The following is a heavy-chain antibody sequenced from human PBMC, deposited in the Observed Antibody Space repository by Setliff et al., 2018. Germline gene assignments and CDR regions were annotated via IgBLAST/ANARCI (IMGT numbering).Heavy chain of an antibody. J-gene: IGHJ3*02. CDR3: ARRMWELRSDAFDI. Sequence: ASVKVSCKASGYTFTGYYMHWVRQAPGQGLEWMGWINPNSGGTNYAQKFQGWVTMTRDTSISTAYMELSRLRSDDTAVYYCARRMWELRSDAFDIWGQGTMVTVS. CDR1: GYTFTGYY. CDR2: INPNSGGT. V-gene: IGHV1-2*04. D-gene: IGHD1-26*01.